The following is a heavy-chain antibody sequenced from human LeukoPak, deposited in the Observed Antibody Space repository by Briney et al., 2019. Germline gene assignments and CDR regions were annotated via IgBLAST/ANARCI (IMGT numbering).Heavy chain of an antibody. V-gene: IGHV4-34*01. CDR3: ARLYHYYGLDV. Sequence: SETLSLTCAVYGGSFSGYYWSWIRQPPGKGLEWIGEINHSGSTNYNPSLKSRVTISVDTSKNQFSLKLSSVTAADTAVYYCARLYHYYGLDVWGQGTTVTVSS. J-gene: IGHJ6*02. CDR1: GGSFSGYY. CDR2: INHSGST.